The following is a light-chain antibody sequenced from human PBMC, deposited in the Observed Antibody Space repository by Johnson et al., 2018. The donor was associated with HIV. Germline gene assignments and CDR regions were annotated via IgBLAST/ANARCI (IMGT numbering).Light chain of an antibody. CDR2: ENN. Sequence: QSVLTQPPSVSAAPGQKVTISCSGSNSNIGNNYVSWYQQLPGTAPKLLIYENNQRSSGIPDRFSGSKSATSATLGITGLQTGDEADYYCGTWDSSLSVYVVVIGTKGTVL. J-gene: IGLJ1*01. CDR3: GTWDSSLSVYV. CDR1: NSNIGNNY. V-gene: IGLV1-51*02.